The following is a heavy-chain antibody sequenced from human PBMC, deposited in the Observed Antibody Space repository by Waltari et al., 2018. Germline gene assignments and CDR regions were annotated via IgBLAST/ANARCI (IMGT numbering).Heavy chain of an antibody. CDR1: GGTFSSYT. CDR3: ARDRYYGSGTTSYGMDV. J-gene: IGHJ6*02. V-gene: IGHV1-69*08. CDR2: IIPILGIA. D-gene: IGHD3-10*01. Sequence: QVQLVQSGAEVKKPGSSVKVSCKASGGTFSSYTISWVRQAPGQGLEWMGRIIPILGIANYAQKFQGRVTITADKSTSTAYMELSSLRSEDTAVYYCARDRYYGSGTTSYGMDVWGQGTTVTVSS.